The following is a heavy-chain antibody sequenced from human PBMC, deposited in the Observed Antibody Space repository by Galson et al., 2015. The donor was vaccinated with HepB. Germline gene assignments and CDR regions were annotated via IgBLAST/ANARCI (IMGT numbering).Heavy chain of an antibody. J-gene: IGHJ3*02. CDR3: ARPTGGEDSSGWFDASDI. Sequence: SLRLSCAASGFTFSSYGMHWVRQAPGKGLEWVAVIWYDGSNKYYADSVKGRFTISRDNSKNTPYLQMNSLRAEDTAVYYCARPTGGEDSSGWFDASDIWGQGTMVTVSS. V-gene: IGHV3-33*01. D-gene: IGHD6-19*01. CDR1: GFTFSSYG. CDR2: IWYDGSNK.